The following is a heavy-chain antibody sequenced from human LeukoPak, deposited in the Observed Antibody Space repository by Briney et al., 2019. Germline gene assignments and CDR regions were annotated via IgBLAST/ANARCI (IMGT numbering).Heavy chain of an antibody. J-gene: IGHJ6*03. V-gene: IGHV1-8*01. CDR2: MNPNSGNT. CDR3: ARGTGTRKRNLNYYYYYMDD. Sequence: ASVKVSCKASGYTFTSYDINWVRQATGQGLEWMGWMNPNSGNTGYAQKFQGRVTMTRNTSISTAYMELSSLRSEDTAVYYCARGTGTRKRNLNYYYYYMDDWGKGTTVTVSS. CDR1: GYTFTSYD. D-gene: IGHD1-14*01.